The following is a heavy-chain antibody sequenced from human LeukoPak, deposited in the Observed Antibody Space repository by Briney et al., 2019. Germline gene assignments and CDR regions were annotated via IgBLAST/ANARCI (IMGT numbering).Heavy chain of an antibody. Sequence: GRSLRLSCAASGFTFDDYAMHWVRQAPGKGLEWVSGISWNSGSIGHADSVKGRFTISRDNAKNSLYLQMNSLRAEDTALYYCAKDTVAGPYYYGMDVWGQGTTVTVSS. J-gene: IGHJ6*02. CDR1: GFTFDDYA. CDR2: ISWNSGSI. V-gene: IGHV3-9*01. CDR3: AKDTVAGPYYYGMDV. D-gene: IGHD6-19*01.